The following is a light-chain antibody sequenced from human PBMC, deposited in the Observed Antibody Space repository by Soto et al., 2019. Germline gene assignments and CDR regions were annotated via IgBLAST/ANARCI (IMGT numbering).Light chain of an antibody. CDR1: SGDVGGYNY. CDR3: SSYTSSNTLV. V-gene: IGLV2-14*03. CDR2: DVN. J-gene: IGLJ1*01. Sequence: QSVLTQPASVSGSPGQSITISCTGTSGDVGGYNYVSWYQQYPGKAPKVMIYDVNNRPSGVSNRFSGSKSGNTASLTISGLQPDDEADYYCSSYTSSNTLVFGTGTKVTVL.